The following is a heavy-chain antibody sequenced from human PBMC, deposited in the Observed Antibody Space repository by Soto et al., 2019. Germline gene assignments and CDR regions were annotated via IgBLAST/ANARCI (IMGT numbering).Heavy chain of an antibody. D-gene: IGHD3-3*01. Sequence: GESLKISCKGSGYSFTSYWIGWVRQMPGKGLEWMGIIYPSDSDTRYSPSFQGQVTISADKSISTAYLQWSSLKASDTAMYYCARTITIFGVPDAFDIWGQGTMVTVSS. V-gene: IGHV5-51*01. CDR2: IYPSDSDT. CDR1: GYSFTSYW. J-gene: IGHJ3*02. CDR3: ARTITIFGVPDAFDI.